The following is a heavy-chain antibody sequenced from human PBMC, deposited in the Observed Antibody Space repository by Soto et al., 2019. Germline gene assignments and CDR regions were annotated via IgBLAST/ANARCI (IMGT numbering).Heavy chain of an antibody. J-gene: IGHJ5*02. CDR3: AQAGFGYCSGGSCGRFDP. Sequence: TGGSLRLSCAASGFTFSSYAMSWVRQAPGKGLEWVSAISGSGGSTYYADSVKGRFTISRDNSKNTLYLQMNSLRAEDTAVYYCAQAGFGYCSGGSCGRFDPWGQGTLVTVSS. V-gene: IGHV3-23*01. D-gene: IGHD2-15*01. CDR1: GFTFSSYA. CDR2: ISGSGGST.